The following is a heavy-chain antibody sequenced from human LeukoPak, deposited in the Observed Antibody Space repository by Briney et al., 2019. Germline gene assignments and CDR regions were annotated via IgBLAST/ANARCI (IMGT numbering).Heavy chain of an antibody. CDR3: ARLGETGYRPGDY. J-gene: IGHJ4*02. CDR2: IKQDGSKN. CDR1: GFTFSDYW. Sequence: GGSLRLSCAVSGFTFSDYWMNWVRQAPGKGLEWVASIKQDGSKNHYVDSVKGRFTISRDNARNSLYLQMNSLRAEDSALYYCARLGETGYRPGDYWGQGTPVTVSS. V-gene: IGHV3-7*01. D-gene: IGHD5-24*01.